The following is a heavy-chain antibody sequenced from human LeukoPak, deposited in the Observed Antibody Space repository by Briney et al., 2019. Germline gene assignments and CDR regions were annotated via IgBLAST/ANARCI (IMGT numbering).Heavy chain of an antibody. J-gene: IGHJ4*02. CDR2: ISYDGSNK. CDR3: AKDDIRAGSGSYSFDY. CDR1: GFTFSSYG. D-gene: IGHD3-10*01. Sequence: PGRSLRLSCAASGFTFSSYGMHWVRQAPGKGLEWVAVISYDGSNKYYADSVKGRFTISRDNSKNTLYLQMNSLRAEDTAVYYCAKDDIRAGSGSYSFDYWGQGTLVTVSS. V-gene: IGHV3-30*18.